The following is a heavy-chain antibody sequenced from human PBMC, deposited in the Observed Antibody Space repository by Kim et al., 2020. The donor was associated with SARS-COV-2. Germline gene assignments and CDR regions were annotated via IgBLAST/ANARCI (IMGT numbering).Heavy chain of an antibody. CDR2: IYYSGSI. V-gene: IGHV4-61*01. CDR3: ASPRAGYNDYIWGSYRYGAFDI. D-gene: IGHD3-16*02. Sequence: SETLSLTCTVSGGSVSSGSYYWSWIRQPPGKGLEWIGYIYYSGSINYNPSLKSRVTISVDTSKNQFSLKLSSVTAADTAVYYCASPRAGYNDYIWGSYRYGAFDIWGQGTMVTVSS. CDR1: GGSVSSGSYY. J-gene: IGHJ3*02.